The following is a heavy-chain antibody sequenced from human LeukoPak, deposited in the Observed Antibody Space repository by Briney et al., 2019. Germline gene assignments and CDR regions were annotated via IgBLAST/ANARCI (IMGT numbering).Heavy chain of an antibody. V-gene: IGHV3-21*01. J-gene: IGHJ4*02. CDR1: GFTFGAYT. Sequence: GGSLRLSCAASGFTFGAYTINWVRQAPGKGLERVSCIFSRSESILYADSVKGRFTISRDNAKNSLYLQMDSLRVEDTAVYYCARDFFHSSDSRPFDYWGQGTLVTVSS. CDR3: ARDFFHSSDSRPFDY. CDR2: IFSRSESI. D-gene: IGHD3-22*01.